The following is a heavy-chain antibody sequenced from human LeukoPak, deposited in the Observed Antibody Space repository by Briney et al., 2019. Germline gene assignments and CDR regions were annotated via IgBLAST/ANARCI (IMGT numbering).Heavy chain of an antibody. CDR3: ARKDCSGGSCYPAAFDY. V-gene: IGHV4-39*01. Sequence: SETLSLTCTVSGGSISSSSYYWGWIRQPPGKGLEWIGSIYYSGSTYYNPSLKSRATIPVDTSKNQFSLKLSSVTAADTAVYYCARKDCSGGSCYPAAFDYWGQGTLVTVSS. CDR1: GGSISSSSYY. CDR2: IYYSGST. J-gene: IGHJ4*02. D-gene: IGHD2-15*01.